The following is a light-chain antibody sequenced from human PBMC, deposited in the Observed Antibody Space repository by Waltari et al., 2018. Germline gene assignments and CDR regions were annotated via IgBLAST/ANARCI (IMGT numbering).Light chain of an antibody. CDR3: CSDAGRLV. V-gene: IGLV2-23*01. J-gene: IGLJ2*01. CDR1: SSDVGSYKL. Sequence: QSALTQPASVSGSPGQSITIPCTGTSSDVGSYKLFSWYQNHPGKAPKLLIYEGSKRPAGVSNRFYGSKSVNTSFLTISGLQAEDEADYYCCSDAGRLVFRGGTTLTVL. CDR2: EGS.